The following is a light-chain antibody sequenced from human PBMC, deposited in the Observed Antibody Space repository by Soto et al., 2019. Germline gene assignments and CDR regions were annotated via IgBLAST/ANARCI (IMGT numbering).Light chain of an antibody. CDR1: QVISKF. Sequence: DIQMTQSPSSLSASVGDRVTITCRASQVISKFLNWYQLKPGKAPKLLIFDASELETGVTSRFSGHRSGTHFTLTISSLQPEDIATYFCQHYHDLPIIFGQGTRLDVK. J-gene: IGKJ5*01. V-gene: IGKV1-33*01. CDR2: DAS. CDR3: QHYHDLPII.